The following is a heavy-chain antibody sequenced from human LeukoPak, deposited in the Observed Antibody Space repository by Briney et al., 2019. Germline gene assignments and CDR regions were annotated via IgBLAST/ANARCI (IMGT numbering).Heavy chain of an antibody. CDR3: AKVQLERRELLPNFDH. V-gene: IGHV3-30*18. Sequence: GGSLRPSCAASGFTFSSYGMHGVRQAPGKGLEWVAVMSYDGHITYYADSLKGRFTISRDNSKNTLYLQMNSLRVEDTAVYYCAKVQLERRELLPNFDHWGQGTLVTVSS. J-gene: IGHJ4*02. CDR2: MSYDGHIT. CDR1: GFTFSSYG. D-gene: IGHD1-1*01.